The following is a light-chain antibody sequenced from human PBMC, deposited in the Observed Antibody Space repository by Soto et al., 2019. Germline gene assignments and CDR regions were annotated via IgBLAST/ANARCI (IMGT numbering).Light chain of an antibody. CDR3: SSYTRSSTQV. J-gene: IGLJ1*01. CDR1: SSDVGAYNY. Sequence: QSVLAQPAAVSGSPGQSITISCAGTSSDVGAYNYVSWYQLHPGKAPKLIISEVTNRPSGVSSRFSGSKSANTASLTISGLRAEDEADYYCSSYTRSSTQVFGTGTKVNVL. V-gene: IGLV2-14*01. CDR2: EVT.